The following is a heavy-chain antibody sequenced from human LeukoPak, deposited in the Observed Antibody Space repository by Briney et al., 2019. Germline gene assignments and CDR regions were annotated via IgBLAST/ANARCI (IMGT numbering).Heavy chain of an antibody. J-gene: IGHJ6*03. D-gene: IGHD1-1*01. V-gene: IGHV3-11*04. CDR2: ISSSGSTI. CDR1: GFTFSDYY. CDR3: ARRNGRLDYYYMDV. Sequence: GGSLRLSCAASGFTFSDYYMSWIRQAPGKGLEWVPYISSSGSTIYYADSVKGRFTISRDNAKNSLYLQMNSLRAEDTAVYYCARRNGRLDYYYMDVWGKGTTVTVSS.